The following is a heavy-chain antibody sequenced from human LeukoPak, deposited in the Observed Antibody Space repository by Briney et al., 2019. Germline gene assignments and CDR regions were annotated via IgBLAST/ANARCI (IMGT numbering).Heavy chain of an antibody. Sequence: PSETLSLTCTVSGGSISSSSYYWGWIRQPPGKGLEWIGSIYYSGSTYYNPSLKSRVTISVDTSKNQFSLKLSSVTAADTAVYYCARTLYCSSTSCYLYYYYMDVWGKGTTVTVSS. CDR2: IYYSGST. J-gene: IGHJ6*03. CDR1: GGSISSSSYY. CDR3: ARTLYCSSTSCYLYYYYMDV. D-gene: IGHD2-2*01. V-gene: IGHV4-39*01.